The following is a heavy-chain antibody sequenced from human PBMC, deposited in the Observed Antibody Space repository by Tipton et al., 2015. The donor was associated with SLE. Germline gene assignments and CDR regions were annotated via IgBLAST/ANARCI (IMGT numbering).Heavy chain of an antibody. CDR2: INSDGSST. D-gene: IGHD3-22*01. V-gene: IGHV3-74*01. CDR1: GFTFSSYW. Sequence: SLRLSCAASGFTFSSYWMHWVRQAPGKGLVWVSRINSDGSSTSYADSVKGRFTISRDNAKNTLYLQMNSLRAEDTAVYYCARGGGVVVLDYWGQGTLVTVSS. J-gene: IGHJ4*02. CDR3: ARGGGVVVLDY.